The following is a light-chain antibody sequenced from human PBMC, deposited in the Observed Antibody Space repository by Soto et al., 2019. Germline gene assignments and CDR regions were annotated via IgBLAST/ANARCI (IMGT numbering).Light chain of an antibody. J-gene: IGKJ3*01. V-gene: IGKV3-15*01. CDR1: QSVSGS. CDR3: QQYNNWPIT. CDR2: GAS. Sequence: EIVMTQSPATLSVSPGERATLSCRASQSVSGSLAWSQQKPGQAPRLLIYGASTRATGIPARFSGSGSGTEFTLTISSLQSEDFAVYYCQQYNNWPITFGPGTKVDIK.